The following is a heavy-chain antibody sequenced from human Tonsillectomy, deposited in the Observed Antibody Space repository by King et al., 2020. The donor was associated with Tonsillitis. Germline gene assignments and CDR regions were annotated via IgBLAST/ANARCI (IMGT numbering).Heavy chain of an antibody. CDR2: INPSGGSA. Sequence: QLVQSGTEVKKPGASVKVSCEAFGYTFISYYIHWVRQAPGQGLEWMGVINPSGGSANYAQKFQGRVTMTRDTSTNTVYMELSSLRSEDTAVYYCARGVIAVAGTRDYFDYWGQGTLVTVSS. D-gene: IGHD6-19*01. J-gene: IGHJ4*02. V-gene: IGHV1-46*03. CDR1: GYTFISYY. CDR3: ARGVIAVAGTRDYFDY.